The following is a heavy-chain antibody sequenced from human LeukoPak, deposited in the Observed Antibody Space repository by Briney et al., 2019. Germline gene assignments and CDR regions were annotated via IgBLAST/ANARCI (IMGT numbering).Heavy chain of an antibody. V-gene: IGHV3-7*05. CDR1: GFTSSSYW. J-gene: IGHJ4*02. CDR2: IKHDGSEK. D-gene: IGHD4-23*01. Sequence: PGGSRRLSCAASGFTSSSYWMNWVRQAPGKGLEWVANIKHDGSEKYYVDSVKGRFTISRDSAKNSMYLQMNSLRAEDTAVYYCARAAHGGVDYWGQGTLVTVSS. CDR3: ARAAHGGVDY.